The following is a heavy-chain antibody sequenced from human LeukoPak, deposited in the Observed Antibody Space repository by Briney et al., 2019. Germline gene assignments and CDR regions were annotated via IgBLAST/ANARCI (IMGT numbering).Heavy chain of an antibody. J-gene: IGHJ3*02. CDR3: ARDSTGGGAFDI. CDR1: GFTFDDYG. Sequence: PGGSLRLSCAASGFTFDDYGMSRVRQAPGKGLEWVSGINWNGGSTGYADSVEGRFTISRDNAKNSLYLQMNSLRAEDTDLYYCARDSTGGGAFDIWGQGTMVTVSS. D-gene: IGHD3-16*01. V-gene: IGHV3-20*04. CDR2: INWNGGST.